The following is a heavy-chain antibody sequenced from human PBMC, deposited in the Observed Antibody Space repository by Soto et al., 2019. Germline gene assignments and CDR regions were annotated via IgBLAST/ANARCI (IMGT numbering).Heavy chain of an antibody. CDR3: AKEDAYGSGSMRVPGFDP. D-gene: IGHD3-10*01. CDR2: ISGSGGST. V-gene: IGHV3-23*01. Sequence: HPWGSLRLSCAASGFTFISYAIIWCGQSPCKWLEWVSAISGSGGSTYYADSVKGRFTISRDNSKNTLYLQMNSLRAEDTAVYYCAKEDAYGSGSMRVPGFDPWGQGTLVTVSS. CDR1: GFTFISYA. J-gene: IGHJ5*02.